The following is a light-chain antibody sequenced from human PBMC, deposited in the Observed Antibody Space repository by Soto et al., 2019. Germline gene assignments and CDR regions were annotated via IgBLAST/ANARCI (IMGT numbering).Light chain of an antibody. Sequence: IEMTQSPSTLSASLGDIVTITCRSSQSINRWLAWYQQRSGKAPKLLIYDASSLESGVPSRFSGSGSGTEFTLTISSLQPDDFATYYCQQYYIESWTFGQGTKVDI. V-gene: IGKV1-5*01. J-gene: IGKJ1*01. CDR2: DAS. CDR1: QSINRW. CDR3: QQYYIESWT.